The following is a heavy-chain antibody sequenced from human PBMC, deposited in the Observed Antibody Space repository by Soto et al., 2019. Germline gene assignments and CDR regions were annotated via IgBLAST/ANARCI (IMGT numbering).Heavy chain of an antibody. CDR2: ISSSSSYI. D-gene: IGHD3-16*02. CDR1: GFTFSSYS. J-gene: IGHJ4*02. V-gene: IGHV3-21*01. Sequence: EVQLVESGGGLVKPGGSLRLSCAASGFTFSSYSMNWVRQAPGKGLEWVSSISSSSSYIYYADSVKGRFTISRDNAKNSLYLQMNSLRAEDTAVYYCARDRITFGGVIVRPRLFAYWCQGTLVTVSS. CDR3: ARDRITFGGVIVRPRLFAY.